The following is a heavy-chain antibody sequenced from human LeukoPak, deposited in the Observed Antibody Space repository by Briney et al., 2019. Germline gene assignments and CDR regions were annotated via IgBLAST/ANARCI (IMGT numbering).Heavy chain of an antibody. CDR2: ISSSSSYI. D-gene: IGHD4-17*01. CDR1: GFTFSSYA. V-gene: IGHV3-21*01. J-gene: IGHJ4*02. Sequence: GGSLRLSCAASGFTFSSYAMSWVRQAPGKGLEWVSSISSSSSYIYYADSVKGRFTISRDNAKNSLYLQMNSLRAEDTAVYYCAGTYDYGDYPGDYWGQGTLVTVSS. CDR3: AGTYDYGDYPGDY.